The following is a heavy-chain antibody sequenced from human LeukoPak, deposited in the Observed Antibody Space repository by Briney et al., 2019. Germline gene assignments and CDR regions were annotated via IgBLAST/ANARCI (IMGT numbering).Heavy chain of an antibody. D-gene: IGHD5-12*01. CDR3: ARGRSGPKGYFDP. CDR2: IFYSGST. J-gene: IGHJ5*02. Sequence: PSETLSLTCTVSSGSISTSNYYWGWVRQPPGKALEWIGNIFYSGSTYYSPSLKSRVTISLDTSKNQFSLKLNSVTAADTAVYYCARGRSGPKGYFDPWGQGSLVTVSS. CDR1: SGSISTSNYY. V-gene: IGHV4-39*07.